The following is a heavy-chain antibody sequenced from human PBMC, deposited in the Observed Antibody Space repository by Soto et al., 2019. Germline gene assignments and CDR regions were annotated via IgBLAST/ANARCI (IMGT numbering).Heavy chain of an antibody. CDR3: ARDKITGLFDY. V-gene: IGHV3-33*01. J-gene: IGHJ4*02. Sequence: LSCAASGFTFSSYGMHWVRQAPGKGLEWVAVIWYDGSNKYYADSVKGRFTISRDNSKNTLYLQMNSLRAADTAVYYCARDKITGLFDYWGQGTLVTVSS. CDR1: GFTFSSYG. CDR2: IWYDGSNK. D-gene: IGHD2-8*02.